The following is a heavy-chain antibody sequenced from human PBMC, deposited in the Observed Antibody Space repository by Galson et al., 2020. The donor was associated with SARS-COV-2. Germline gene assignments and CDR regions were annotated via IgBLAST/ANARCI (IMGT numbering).Heavy chain of an antibody. CDR3: AKDDYGSYDY. CDR2: MTDSGDTT. J-gene: IGHJ4*02. V-gene: IGHV3-23*01. CDR1: GFTFSRCA. D-gene: IGHD3-10*01. Sequence: GESLKISCAASGFTFSRCAMSWVRQVPGKGLECVSSMTDSGDTTYYADSVKGRFTISRDNSKNTLDLQMNSLRVEDTAVYYCAKDDYGSYDYWGQGTLVTVSS.